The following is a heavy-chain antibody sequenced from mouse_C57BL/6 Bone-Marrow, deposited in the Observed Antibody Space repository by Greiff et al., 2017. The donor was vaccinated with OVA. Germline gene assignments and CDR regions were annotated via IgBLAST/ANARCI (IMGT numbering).Heavy chain of an antibody. D-gene: IGHD1-1*01. CDR3: TTNYGSSYWYFDV. Sequence: EVKLQESGAELVRPGASVKLSCTASGFNIKDDYMHWVKQRPEQGLEWIGWIDPENGDTEYASKFQGKATITADTSSNTAYLQLSNLTSEDTAVYYCTTNYGSSYWYFDVWGTGTTVTVSS. CDR1: GFNIKDDY. CDR2: IDPENGDT. V-gene: IGHV14-4*01. J-gene: IGHJ1*03.